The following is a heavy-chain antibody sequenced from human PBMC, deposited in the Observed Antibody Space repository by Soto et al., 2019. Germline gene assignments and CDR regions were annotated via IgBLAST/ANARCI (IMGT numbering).Heavy chain of an antibody. V-gene: IGHV1-69*06. D-gene: IGHD3-16*01. CDR3: ERDPVDLLGYMDV. J-gene: IGHJ6*01. CDR1: GGTFASYS. Sequence: QAELVQSGAEVQKPGSSVNVSCKASGGTFASYSITWVRQAPGQRLEWMVELIPLLKTGNYAQKFQGRVTITGDRSTSTVSMALSRLRSDDTAVYYCERDPVDLLGYMDVLGHGQTVTVSP. CDR2: LIPLLKTG.